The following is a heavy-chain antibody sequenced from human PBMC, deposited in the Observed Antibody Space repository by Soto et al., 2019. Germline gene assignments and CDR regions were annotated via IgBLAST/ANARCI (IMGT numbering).Heavy chain of an antibody. CDR3: ASSYSSGWADY. D-gene: IGHD6-19*01. J-gene: IGHJ4*02. CDR2: ISYDGSNK. CDR1: GFTFSSYA. Sequence: GGSLRLSCAASGFTFSSYAMHWVRQAPGKGLEWVAVISYDGSNKYYADSVKGRFTISRDNSKNTLYLQMNSLRAEDTAVYYCASSYSSGWADYWGQGTLVTVSS. V-gene: IGHV3-30-3*01.